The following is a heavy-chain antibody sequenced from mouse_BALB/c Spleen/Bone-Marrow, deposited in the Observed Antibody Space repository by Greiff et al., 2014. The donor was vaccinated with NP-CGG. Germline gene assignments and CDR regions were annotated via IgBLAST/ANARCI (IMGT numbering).Heavy chain of an antibody. CDR1: GFNIKDTY. Sequence: EVQLQQSGAELVKPGASVKLSCTASGFNIKDTYIHWVKQRPEQGLEWIGRIDPANGNTKYDPKFQGKATITADTSSNTAYLQRSSLTSEDTAVYYCALLYGNYDYWGQGTTLTVSS. CDR3: ALLYGNYDY. D-gene: IGHD2-10*02. CDR2: IDPANGNT. J-gene: IGHJ2*01. V-gene: IGHV14-3*02.